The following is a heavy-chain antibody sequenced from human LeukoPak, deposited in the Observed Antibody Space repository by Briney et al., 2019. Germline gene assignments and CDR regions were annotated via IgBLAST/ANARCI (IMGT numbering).Heavy chain of an antibody. J-gene: IGHJ4*02. CDR3: AKDQDYGDLEPFDY. V-gene: IGHV3-23*01. CDR1: GFTVSSNY. CDR2: ISGSGGST. Sequence: PGGSLRLSCAASGFTVSSNYMSWVRQAPGKGLEWVSAISGSGGSTYYADSVKGRFTISRDNSKNTLYLQMNSLRAEDTAVYYCAKDQDYGDLEPFDYWGQGTLVTVSS. D-gene: IGHD4-17*01.